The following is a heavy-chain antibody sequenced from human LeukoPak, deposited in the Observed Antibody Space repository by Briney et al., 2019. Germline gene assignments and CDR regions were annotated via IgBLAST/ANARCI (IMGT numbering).Heavy chain of an antibody. CDR1: GFTFSSYA. Sequence: QPGGSLRLSCAASGFTFSSYAMHWVRQAPGKGLEWVAVISYDGSNKYYADSVKGRFTISRDNSKDTLYLQMNSLRAEDTAVYYCARDPSPGYSSGWYYFDYWGQGTLVTVSS. J-gene: IGHJ4*02. V-gene: IGHV3-30-3*01. CDR2: ISYDGSNK. D-gene: IGHD6-19*01. CDR3: ARDPSPGYSSGWYYFDY.